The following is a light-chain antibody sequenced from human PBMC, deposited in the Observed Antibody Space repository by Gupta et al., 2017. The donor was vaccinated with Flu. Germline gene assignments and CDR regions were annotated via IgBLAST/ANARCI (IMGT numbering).Light chain of an antibody. CDR3: QHENNWHPGST. CDR1: QSVSRN. CDR2: GAS. J-gene: IGKJ2*01. Sequence: TLSVSPGERATLACRARQSVSRNLDWYQQKPCQAPRLLIYGASTRAKGSTARFSGSGAGTEVNLSISSRQSEDFEVYFCQHENNWHPGSTFGQGTKLEIK. V-gene: IGKV3-15*01.